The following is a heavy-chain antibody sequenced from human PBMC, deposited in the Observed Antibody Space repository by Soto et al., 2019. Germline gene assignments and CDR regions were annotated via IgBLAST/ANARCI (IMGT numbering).Heavy chain of an antibody. CDR3: ARDCTNGVCYSNYYYYYGMDV. J-gene: IGHJ6*02. CDR2: TYYRSKWYN. CDR1: GDSVSSNSAA. D-gene: IGHD2-8*01. V-gene: IGHV6-1*01. Sequence: QVQLQQSGPGLVKPSQTLSLTCAISGDSVSSNSAAWNWIRQSPSRGLEWLGRTYYRSKWYNDYAVSVKSRITINPDTSKNQYSLQLNSVTPEDTAVYYCARDCTNGVCYSNYYYYYGMDVWGQGTTVTVSS.